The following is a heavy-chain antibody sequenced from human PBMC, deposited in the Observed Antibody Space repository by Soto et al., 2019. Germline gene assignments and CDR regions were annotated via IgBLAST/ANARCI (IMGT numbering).Heavy chain of an antibody. CDR3: AADQISQDAFDI. CDR2: IYYSGST. J-gene: IGHJ3*02. Sequence: SETLSLTCTVSGGSISSYYWSWIRQPPGKGLEWIGYIYYSGSTNYNPSLKSRVTISVDTSKNQFSLKLSSVTAADTAVYYCAADQISQDAFDIWGQGTMATVSS. CDR1: GGSISSYY. V-gene: IGHV4-59*01.